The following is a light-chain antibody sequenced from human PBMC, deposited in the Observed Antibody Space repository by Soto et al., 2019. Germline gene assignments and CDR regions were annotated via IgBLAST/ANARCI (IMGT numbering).Light chain of an antibody. CDR2: GAS. Sequence: EIILTQSPDTLSLSPGERATLSCRASQTVSSNYLAWCQQRPGQAPRLLIYGASTRAAGIPDRFSGSGSGTDFTLTITRLEPEDSEVYFCQQYTGPPTTLGQGTRLEIK. V-gene: IGKV3-20*01. J-gene: IGKJ5*01. CDR3: QQYTGPPTT. CDR1: QTVSSNY.